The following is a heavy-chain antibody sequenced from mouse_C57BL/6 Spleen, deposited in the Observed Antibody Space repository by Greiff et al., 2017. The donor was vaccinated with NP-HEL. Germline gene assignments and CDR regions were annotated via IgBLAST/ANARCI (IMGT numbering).Heavy chain of an antibody. J-gene: IGHJ1*03. V-gene: IGHV3-6*01. D-gene: IGHD2-4*01. Sequence: VQLKESGPGLVKPSQSLSLTCSVTGYSITSGYYWNWIRQFPGNKLEWMGYISYDGSNNYNPSLKNRISITRDTSKNQFFLKLNSVTTEDTATYYCARVDYDWYFDVWGTGTTVTVSS. CDR2: ISYDGSN. CDR3: ARVDYDWYFDV. CDR1: GYSITSGYY.